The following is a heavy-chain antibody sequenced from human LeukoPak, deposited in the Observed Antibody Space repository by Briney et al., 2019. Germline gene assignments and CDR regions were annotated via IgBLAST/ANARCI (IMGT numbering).Heavy chain of an antibody. CDR3: ARSTIFGVVIIPFDY. CDR2: IYYSGST. D-gene: IGHD3-3*01. V-gene: IGHV4-59*01. CDR1: GGSISSYY. Sequence: SETLSLTCTVSGGSISSYYWSWIRQPPGKGLEWIGYIYYSGSTNYNPSLKSRVTISVDTSKNQFSLKLSSVTAADTAVYYCARSTIFGVVIIPFDYWGQGILVTVSS. J-gene: IGHJ4*02.